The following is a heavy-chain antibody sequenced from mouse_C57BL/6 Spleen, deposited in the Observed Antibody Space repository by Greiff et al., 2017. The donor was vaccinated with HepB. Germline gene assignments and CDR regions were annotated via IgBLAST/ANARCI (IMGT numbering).Heavy chain of an antibody. CDR2: IYPRSGNT. J-gene: IGHJ4*01. V-gene: IGHV1-81*01. CDR1: GYTFTSYG. Sequence: VQLQEPGAELARPGDSVKLSCKASGYTFTSYGISWVKQRTGQGLEWIGEIYPRSGNTYYNEKFKDKATLTADKSSSTAYMELRSLTSEDSAVYFCARSTDAMDYWGQGTSVTVSS. CDR3: ARSTDAMDY.